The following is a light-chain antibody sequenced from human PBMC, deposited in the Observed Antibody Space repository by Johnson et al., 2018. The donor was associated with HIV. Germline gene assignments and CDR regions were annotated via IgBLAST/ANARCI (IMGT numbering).Light chain of an antibody. CDR3: GTWDSTLSTGV. CDR2: DNN. CDR1: SSNIGNNY. V-gene: IGLV1-51*01. Sequence: QSVLTQPPSVSAAPGQKVTISCSGSSSNIGNNYVSWYQQLPGTAPKLLIYDNNKRPSGIPDLFSGSKSGTSATLGITGLQTGDEADDYCGTWDSTLSTGVLGTGTKVTVL. J-gene: IGLJ1*01.